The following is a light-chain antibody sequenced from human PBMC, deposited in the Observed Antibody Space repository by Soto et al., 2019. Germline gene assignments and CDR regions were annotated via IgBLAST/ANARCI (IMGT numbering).Light chain of an antibody. J-gene: IGLJ3*02. Sequence: QSALTQPASVSGSPGQSITISCTGTSSDVGGYKYVSWYQQHPGKAPKLMIYEVTNRPSGVSNRFSGSKSGNTASLTISGLHTEDEADYYCSSYTRSSTLVFGGGTKLTVL. CDR1: SSDVGGYKY. V-gene: IGLV2-14*01. CDR3: SSYTRSSTLV. CDR2: EVT.